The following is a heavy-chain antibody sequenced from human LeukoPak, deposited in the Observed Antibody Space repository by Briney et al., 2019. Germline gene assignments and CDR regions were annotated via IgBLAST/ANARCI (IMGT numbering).Heavy chain of an antibody. Sequence: ASVKVSCKASGYTFTGYYMHWVRQAPGQGLEWMGWINPNSGGTNYAQKFQGRVTMTRDTSISTAYMELSRLRSDDTAVYYCARETTGTADAFDIWGQGTMVTVSS. J-gene: IGHJ3*02. V-gene: IGHV1-2*02. CDR1: GYTFTGYY. CDR3: ARETTGTADAFDI. CDR2: INPNSGGT. D-gene: IGHD1-1*01.